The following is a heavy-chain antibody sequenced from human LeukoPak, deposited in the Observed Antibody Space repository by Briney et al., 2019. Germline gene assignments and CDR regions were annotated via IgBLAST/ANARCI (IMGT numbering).Heavy chain of an antibody. J-gene: IGHJ4*02. CDR1: GGSFSGYY. V-gene: IGHV4-34*01. CDR3: ARLEQGDY. Sequence: PSETLSLTCAVYGGSFSGYYWSWIRQPPGEGLEWIGEINHSGSTNYNPSLKSRVTISVDTSKNQFSLKLSSVTAADTAVYYCARLEQGDYWGQGTLVTVSS. CDR2: INHSGST.